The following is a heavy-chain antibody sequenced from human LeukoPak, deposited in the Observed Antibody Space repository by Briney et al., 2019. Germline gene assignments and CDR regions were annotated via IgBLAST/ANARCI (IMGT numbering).Heavy chain of an antibody. Sequence: GGSLRLSCAASGFTFSNYGMTWVRQAPGKGLEWVANIKQDGSEKYYVDSVKGRFTISRDNAKNSLYLQMNSLRAEDMAVYYCARGHVWFDPWGQGTLVTVSS. J-gene: IGHJ5*02. CDR3: ARGHVWFDP. CDR1: GFTFSNYG. V-gene: IGHV3-7*05. CDR2: IKQDGSEK.